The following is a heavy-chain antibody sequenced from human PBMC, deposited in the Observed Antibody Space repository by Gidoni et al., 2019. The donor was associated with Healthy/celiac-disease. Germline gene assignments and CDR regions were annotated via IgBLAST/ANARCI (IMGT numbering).Heavy chain of an antibody. CDR2: IYYSGST. Sequence: QVQLQESGPGLVKPSETLSLTCTVSGGSVSSGSYYWSWIRQPPGKGLEWIGYIYYSGSTNYTPSLKSRVTISVDTSKNQFSLKLSSVTAADTAVYYCARERQSGVFDIWGQGTMVTVSS. D-gene: IGHD1-26*01. V-gene: IGHV4-61*01. CDR3: ARERQSGVFDI. CDR1: GGSVSSGSYY. J-gene: IGHJ3*02.